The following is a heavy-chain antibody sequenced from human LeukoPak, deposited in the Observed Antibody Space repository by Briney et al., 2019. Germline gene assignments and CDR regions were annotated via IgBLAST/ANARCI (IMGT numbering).Heavy chain of an antibody. D-gene: IGHD3-16*01. J-gene: IGHJ6*03. CDR1: GYTFTSYW. CDR3: ARHFTLKLSLADAAYYYYYMDV. V-gene: IGHV5-51*01. CDR2: IYPGDSDV. Sequence: GESLKISCKGSGYTFTSYWIGWVRQMPGKGLEWMGIIYPGDSDVRYSPSVEGQVTFSVDKAISTAYLQWGSLKASDTATYYCARHFTLKLSLADAAYYYYYMDVWGGGTAVTVSS.